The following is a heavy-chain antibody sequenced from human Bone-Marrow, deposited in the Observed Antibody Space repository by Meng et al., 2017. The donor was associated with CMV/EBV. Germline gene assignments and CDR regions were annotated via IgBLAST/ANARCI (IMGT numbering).Heavy chain of an antibody. CDR1: EISFSDNY. D-gene: IGHD1-1*01. CDR2: IRSSGNTI. V-gene: IGHV3-11*04. CDR3: ARTLEFYFSYDGLDV. J-gene: IGHJ6*02. Sequence: GESLKISCAASEISFSDNYMNWIRQAPGKGLEWVSYIRSSGNTIYYADSVKGRLTISRENAKNSLYLQMNSLGAEDTAVYYCARTLEFYFSYDGLDVWGQGTTVTVSS.